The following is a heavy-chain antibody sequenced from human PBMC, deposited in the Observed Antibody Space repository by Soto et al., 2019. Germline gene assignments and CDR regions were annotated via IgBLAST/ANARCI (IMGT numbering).Heavy chain of an antibody. CDR1: GFTVSSNY. V-gene: IGHV3-66*01. Sequence: GGSLRLSCAASGFTVSSNYMSWVRQAPGKGLEWVSVIYGDGSKYYADSVKGRFTISRDNSKNTLYLQMNSLRAEDTAVYYCARDKEPYYYDSSGYLNWFDPWGQGTLVTVSS. J-gene: IGHJ5*02. CDR3: ARDKEPYYYDSSGYLNWFDP. CDR2: IYGDGSK. D-gene: IGHD3-22*01.